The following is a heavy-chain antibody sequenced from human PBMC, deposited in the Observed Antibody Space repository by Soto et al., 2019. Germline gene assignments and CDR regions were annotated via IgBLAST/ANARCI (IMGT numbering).Heavy chain of an antibody. CDR1: RFTFSSYA. CDR3: SKSGDGY. D-gene: IGHD3-10*01. V-gene: IGHV3-23*01. Sequence: GGSLRLSCAASRFTFSSYAMTWVRQAPGKGLEWVSTITSDGVSTYYADSVKGRFTISRDNSKNTLYLQINSLRAEDTAVYYCSKSGDGYWGQGTLVTVSS. J-gene: IGHJ4*02. CDR2: ITSDGVST.